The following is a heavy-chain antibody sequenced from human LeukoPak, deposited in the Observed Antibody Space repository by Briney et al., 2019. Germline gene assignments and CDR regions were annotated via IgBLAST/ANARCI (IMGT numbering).Heavy chain of an antibody. D-gene: IGHD5-24*01. J-gene: IGHJ3*02. Sequence: PGGSLRLSCAASGFTFSSYWMHWVRQAPGKGLVWVSRINTDGSNTGYADSVKGRFTISRDNAKNTVYLQMNSLRAEDTAVYYCAKEAPSRWAFDIWGQGTMVTVSS. CDR1: GFTFSSYW. V-gene: IGHV3-74*01. CDR2: INTDGSNT. CDR3: AKEAPSRWAFDI.